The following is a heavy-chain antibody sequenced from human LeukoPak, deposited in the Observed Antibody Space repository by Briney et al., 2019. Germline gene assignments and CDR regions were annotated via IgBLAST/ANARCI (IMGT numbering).Heavy chain of an antibody. CDR2: IIPILGIA. J-gene: IGHJ6*02. D-gene: IGHD6-19*01. CDR1: GGTFSSYA. CDR3: ARDRSSGCHMADPYYYYGMDV. V-gene: IGHV1-69*04. Sequence: SVKVSCKASGGTFSSYAISWVRQAPGQGLEWMGRIIPILGIANYAQKFQGRVTITADKSTSTAYMELSSLRSEDTAVYYCARDRSSGCHMADPYYYYGMDVWGQGTTVTVSS.